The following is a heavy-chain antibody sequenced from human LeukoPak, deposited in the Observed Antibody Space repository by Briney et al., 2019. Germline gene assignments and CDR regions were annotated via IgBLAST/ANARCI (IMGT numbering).Heavy chain of an antibody. CDR2: IYYSGST. D-gene: IGHD3-22*01. CDR3: ARVVAYYYDSSGPLYYFDY. J-gene: IGHJ4*02. CDR1: GGSISSSSYY. V-gene: IGHV4-39*07. Sequence: PSETLSLTCTVSGGSISSSSYYWGWIRQPPGKGLEWIGSIYYSGSTYYNTALKSRVTISVDTSKIQFSLKLSSVTGADTAVYYCARVVAYYYDSSGPLYYFDYWGQGTLVTVSS.